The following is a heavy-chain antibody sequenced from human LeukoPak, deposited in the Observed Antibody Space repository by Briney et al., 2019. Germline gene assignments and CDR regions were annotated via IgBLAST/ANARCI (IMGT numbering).Heavy chain of an antibody. CDR1: GYTFTGYY. D-gene: IGHD6-6*01. Sequence: ASVKVSCRASGYTFTGYYMHWVRQAPGQGLEWMGWINPNSGGTNYAQKFQGRVTMTRDTSISTAYMELSRLRSDDTAVYYCASTIAARRNWFDPWGQGTLVTVSS. CDR2: INPNSGGT. CDR3: ASTIAARRNWFDP. V-gene: IGHV1-2*02. J-gene: IGHJ5*02.